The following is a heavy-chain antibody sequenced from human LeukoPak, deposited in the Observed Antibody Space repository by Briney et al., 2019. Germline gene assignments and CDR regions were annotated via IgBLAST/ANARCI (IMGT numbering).Heavy chain of an antibody. CDR3: ARPYCSGASCHSPPDY. D-gene: IGHD2-15*01. CDR2: IYSGGST. J-gene: IGHJ4*02. Sequence: GGSLRLSCAASGFTVSSNYMSWVRQGPGKGLEWVSVIYSGGSTYYADSVKGRFTISRDNAKNTVYLQMNSLRAEDTAVYYCARPYCSGASCHSPPDYWGQGTLVTVSS. CDR1: GFTVSSNY. V-gene: IGHV3-53*01.